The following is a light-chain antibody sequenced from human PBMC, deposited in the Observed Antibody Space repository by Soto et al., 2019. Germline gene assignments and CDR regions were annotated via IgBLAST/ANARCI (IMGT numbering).Light chain of an antibody. V-gene: IGKV3-20*01. CDR3: QQYDRPTGT. Sequence: DIVLTQFPGSLSLSPGDRPTLSCTATRSVSSYYLAWYQQKPGQAPRLLIYGASSRATGIPDRFSGSGSGTDFTLTISSLEPEDFAVYYCQQYDRPTGTFGQGTKVDIK. CDR1: RSVSSYY. J-gene: IGKJ1*01. CDR2: GAS.